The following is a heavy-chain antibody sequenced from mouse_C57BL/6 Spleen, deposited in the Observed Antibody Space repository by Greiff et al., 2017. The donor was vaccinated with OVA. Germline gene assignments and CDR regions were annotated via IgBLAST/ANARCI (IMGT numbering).Heavy chain of an antibody. CDR1: GYTFTSYW. CDR2: IDPSDSYT. CDR3: ARWNDGYYGY. Sequence: VQLQQPGAELVKPGASVKLSCKASGYTFTSYWLQWVKQRPGQGLAWIGEIDPSDSYTNYNQKFEGKATLTVDTASSTAYMQLSSLTSEDSAVYYCARWNDGYYGYWGQGTTLTVSS. J-gene: IGHJ2*01. V-gene: IGHV1-50*01. D-gene: IGHD2-3*01.